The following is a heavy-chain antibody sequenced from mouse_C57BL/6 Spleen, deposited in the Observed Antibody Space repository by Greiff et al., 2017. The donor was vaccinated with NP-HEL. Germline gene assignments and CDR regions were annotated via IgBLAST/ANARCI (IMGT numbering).Heavy chain of an antibody. CDR2: IYPGDGDT. Sequence: VQLQQSGPELVKPGASVKISCKASGYAFSSSWMNWVKQRPGKGLEWIGRIYPGDGDTNYNGKFKGKATLTADKSSSTAYMQLSSLTSEDSAVYFCASRDYYGSSPYWYFDVWGTGTTVTVSS. J-gene: IGHJ1*03. D-gene: IGHD1-1*01. CDR3: ASRDYYGSSPYWYFDV. CDR1: GYAFSSSW. V-gene: IGHV1-82*01.